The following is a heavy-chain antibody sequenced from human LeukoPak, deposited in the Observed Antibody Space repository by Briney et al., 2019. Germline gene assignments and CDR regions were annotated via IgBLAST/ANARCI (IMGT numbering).Heavy chain of an antibody. D-gene: IGHD2-15*01. CDR2: ISGSGGST. J-gene: IGHJ4*02. V-gene: IGHV3-23*01. CDR1: GFTFSSYA. CDR3: AKGSYCSGGSCYSEFDY. Sequence: PGGSLRLSCAASGFTFSSYAKSWVRQAPGKGLEWVSAISGSGGSTYYADSVKGRFTISRDNSKNTLYLQMNSLRAEDTAVYYCAKGSYCSGGSCYSEFDYWGQGTLVTVSS.